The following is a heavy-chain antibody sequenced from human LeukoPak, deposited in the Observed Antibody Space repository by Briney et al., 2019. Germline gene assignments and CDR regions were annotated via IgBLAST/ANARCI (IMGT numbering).Heavy chain of an antibody. V-gene: IGHV1-18*01. CDR1: GYTFTSYG. J-gene: IGHJ4*02. D-gene: IGHD2/OR15-2a*01. Sequence: ASVKVSCKASGYTFTSYGISWVRQAPGQGLEWMGWISAYNGNTNYAQKLQGRVTMTTDTSTDTAYMELSSLRSEDTAVYYCATAGKPPLDPSIFDYWGQGTLVTVSS. CDR2: ISAYNGNT. CDR3: ATAGKPPLDPSIFDY.